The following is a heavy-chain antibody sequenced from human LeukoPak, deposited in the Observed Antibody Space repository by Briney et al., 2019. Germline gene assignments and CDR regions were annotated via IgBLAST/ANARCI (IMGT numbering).Heavy chain of an antibody. CDR1: GYTFTSYG. V-gene: IGHV1-18*01. D-gene: IGHD3-22*01. CDR2: ISAYNGNT. Sequence: ASVKVSCKASGYTFTSYGISWVRQAPGQGLEWMGWISAYNGNTNYAQKLQGRVTMTTDTSTSTAYMELRSLRSDDTAVYYCARTRGSTYYYDSSATSGAFDIWGQGTMVTVS. J-gene: IGHJ3*02. CDR3: ARTRGSTYYYDSSATSGAFDI.